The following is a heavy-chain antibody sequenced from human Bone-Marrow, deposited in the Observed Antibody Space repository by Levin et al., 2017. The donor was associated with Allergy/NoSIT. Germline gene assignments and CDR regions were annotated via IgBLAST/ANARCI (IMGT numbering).Heavy chain of an antibody. CDR2: IGPGGDT. J-gene: IGHJ6*02. V-gene: IGHV3-13*01. Sequence: LSLTCAASGFKFNDSAMHWVRPVQGKSLEWVSAIGPGGDTYYPDSVKGRFTVSRETAKNSLYLQMNSLRAGDTAVYYCARGRGSSSTCFIHYYDGLDIWGQGTTVTVSS. CDR3: ARGRGSSSTCFIHYYDGLDI. D-gene: IGHD2-2*01. CDR1: GFKFNDSA.